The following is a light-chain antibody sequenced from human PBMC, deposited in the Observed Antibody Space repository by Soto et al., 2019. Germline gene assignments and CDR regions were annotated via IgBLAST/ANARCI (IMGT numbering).Light chain of an antibody. CDR3: SSYTSSSTPVV. V-gene: IGLV2-14*01. J-gene: IGLJ2*01. CDR2: DVS. Sequence: QSALTQPASVSGSPGQSITISCTGTSSDVGGYSYVSWYQQHPGKAPKLMIYDVSNRPSGVSNRFSGSKSGNTASLTISGLQAEDEADYYCSSYTSSSTPVVFGGGTKLTV. CDR1: SSDVGGYSY.